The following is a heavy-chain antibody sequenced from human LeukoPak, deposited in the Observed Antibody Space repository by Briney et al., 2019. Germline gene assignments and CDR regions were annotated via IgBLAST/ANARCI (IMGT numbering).Heavy chain of an antibody. Sequence: PGGSLRLSCAASGFTFSSHAMSWVRQAPGKGLEWVSAISGSGAGTYYADSVKGRFTISRDNFKHTLYLQMNSLRAEDTAVYYCAKVNNIAAAGTFDYWGQGTLVTVSS. CDR1: GFTFSSHA. CDR2: ISGSGAGT. J-gene: IGHJ4*02. V-gene: IGHV3-23*01. CDR3: AKVNNIAAAGTFDY. D-gene: IGHD6-13*01.